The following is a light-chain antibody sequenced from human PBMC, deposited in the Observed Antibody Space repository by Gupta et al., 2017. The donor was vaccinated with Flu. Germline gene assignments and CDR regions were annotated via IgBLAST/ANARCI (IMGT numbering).Light chain of an antibody. CDR1: QGGQYY. CDR3: QQRKNGQRLT. J-gene: IGKJ5*01. V-gene: IGKV3-11*01. Sequence: LSLAPGESATLAGRASQGGQYYLAWYQQKPGKATRLLIYDASNRAAGVPARFMGSGSGTDFTLTISSLEPEDFAFYYWQQRKNGQRLTFGQGTRLEIK. CDR2: DAS.